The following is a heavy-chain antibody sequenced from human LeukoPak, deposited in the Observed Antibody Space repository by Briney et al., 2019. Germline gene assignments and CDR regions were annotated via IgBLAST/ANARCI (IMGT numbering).Heavy chain of an antibody. J-gene: IGHJ6*02. CDR3: TKGENGMDV. Sequence: GGSLRLSCAASGFTFSSYRMNWVRQAPGKGLEWVSSISDSSSYIFHADSVKGRFTISRDNAKNSVYLQMNSLRAEDTATYYCTKGENGMDVWGQGTTVTVSS. CDR1: GFTFSSYR. D-gene: IGHD1-26*01. V-gene: IGHV3-21*01. CDR2: ISDSSSYI.